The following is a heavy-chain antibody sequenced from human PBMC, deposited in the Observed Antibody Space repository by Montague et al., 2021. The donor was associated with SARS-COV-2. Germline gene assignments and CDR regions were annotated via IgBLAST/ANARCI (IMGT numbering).Heavy chain of an antibody. Sequence: TLSLTCTVSGGSISSAYYYWSWIRQHPGKGLEWIGYIYYSGXTXYXXXXKXRVTISVDTSKNQFSLKLNSVTAADTAVYYCAKIREQLVRRWFDPWGQGTLVTVSS. CDR2: IYYSGXT. V-gene: IGHV4-31*03. CDR3: AKIREQLVRRWFDP. D-gene: IGHD6-13*01. CDR1: GGSISSAYYY. J-gene: IGHJ5*02.